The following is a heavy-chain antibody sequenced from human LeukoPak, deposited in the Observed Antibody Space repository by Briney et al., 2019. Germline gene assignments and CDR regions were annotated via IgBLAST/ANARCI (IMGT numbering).Heavy chain of an antibody. Sequence: GGSLRLSCAASGFTFSSYAMSWIRQAPGKGLEWVSAISSSGGSTYYADSVKGRFTISRDNAKNTLYLQMNSLRAEDTAVYYCTKGVAAAREQFDCWGQGTLVTVSS. J-gene: IGHJ4*02. V-gene: IGHV3-23*01. D-gene: IGHD2-2*01. CDR2: ISSSGGST. CDR1: GFTFSSYA. CDR3: TKGVAAAREQFDC.